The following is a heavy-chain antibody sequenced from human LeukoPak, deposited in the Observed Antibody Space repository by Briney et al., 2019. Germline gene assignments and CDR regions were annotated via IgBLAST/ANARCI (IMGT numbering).Heavy chain of an antibody. Sequence: PGGSLRLSCTASGFTFGDYAMSWVRQAPGKGLEWVGFIRSKAYGGTTEYAASEKGRFTTSRDDSKSIAYLQMNSLKTEDTAVYYCTRDRDGDLYFDYWGQGTLVTVSS. D-gene: IGHD4-17*01. V-gene: IGHV3-49*04. CDR2: IRSKAYGGTT. J-gene: IGHJ4*02. CDR3: TRDRDGDLYFDY. CDR1: GFTFGDYA.